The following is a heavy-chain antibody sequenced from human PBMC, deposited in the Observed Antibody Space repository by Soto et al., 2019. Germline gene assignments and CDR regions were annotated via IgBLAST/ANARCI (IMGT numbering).Heavy chain of an antibody. J-gene: IGHJ4*02. CDR1: GFTVSNNY. V-gene: IGHV3-53*01. D-gene: IGHD6-25*01. CDR3: APQRGGGGY. CDR2: IYSGGYT. Sequence: EVQLVESGGGLIQPGGSLRLSCAVSGFTVSNNYMSWVRQAPGKGLEGVSVIYSGGYTAYGDSVKGRFTISRDNSKNTLYLKKKSLRAAAPGVYSGAPQRGGGGYWGQGTLVTVSS.